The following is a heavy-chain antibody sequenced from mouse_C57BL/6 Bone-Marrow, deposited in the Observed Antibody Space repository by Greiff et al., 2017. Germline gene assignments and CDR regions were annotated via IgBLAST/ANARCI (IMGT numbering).Heavy chain of an antibody. V-gene: IGHV1-78*01. Sequence: VQLQQSDAELVKPGASVKISCKVSGYTFTDHTIHWMKQRPEQGLEWIGYIYPRDGSTKYNEKFKGKATLTAGKSSSTAYMQLNSLTSEDSAVYFCARDPHYYGSWYAMDYWGQGTSVTVSS. CDR2: IYPRDGST. D-gene: IGHD1-1*01. J-gene: IGHJ4*01. CDR3: ARDPHYYGSWYAMDY. CDR1: GYTFTDHT.